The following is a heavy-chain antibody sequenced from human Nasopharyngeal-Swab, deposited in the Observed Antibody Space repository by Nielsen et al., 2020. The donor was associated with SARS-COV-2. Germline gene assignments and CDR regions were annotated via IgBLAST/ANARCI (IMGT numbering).Heavy chain of an antibody. Sequence: WIRQPPGKGLEWLAHIFSNDEKSYSTSLKSGLTISKDTSKSQVVLTMTNMDPVDTATYYCARMEGSSSWYYWGQGTLVTVSS. D-gene: IGHD6-13*01. V-gene: IGHV2-26*01. J-gene: IGHJ4*02. CDR2: IFSNDEK. CDR3: ARMEGSSSWYY.